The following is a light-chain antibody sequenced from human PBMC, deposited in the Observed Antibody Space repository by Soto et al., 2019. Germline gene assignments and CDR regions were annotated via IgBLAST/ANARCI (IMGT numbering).Light chain of an antibody. V-gene: IGKV1-5*03. J-gene: IGKJ1*01. CDR2: KAS. Sequence: PSTLSGSVGDRVTITCRVSQTISSWLAWYQQKPGKAPKLLIYKASTLKSGVPSRFSGSGSGTEFTLTISSLQPDDFATYYCQHYNSYSEAFGQGTKVDIK. CDR1: QTISSW. CDR3: QHYNSYSEA.